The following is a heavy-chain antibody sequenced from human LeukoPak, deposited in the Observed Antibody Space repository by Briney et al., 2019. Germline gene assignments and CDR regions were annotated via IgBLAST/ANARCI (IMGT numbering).Heavy chain of an antibody. CDR3: AREILAPGKTHDY. Sequence: GGSLRLSCAASGFTFDCCGMHWVRQAPGKGLEWVAFIRNVGNDKYYADSVKGRFTISRDNSKNTLYLQMNSLRAADTAVYYCAREILAPGKTHDYWGQGTLVTVSS. J-gene: IGHJ4*02. CDR1: GFTFDCCG. CDR2: IRNVGNDK. V-gene: IGHV3-30*02.